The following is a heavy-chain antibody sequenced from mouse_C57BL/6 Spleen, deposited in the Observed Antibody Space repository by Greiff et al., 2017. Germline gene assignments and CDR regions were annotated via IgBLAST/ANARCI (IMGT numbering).Heavy chain of an antibody. J-gene: IGHJ4*01. Sequence: VQLQQSGPELVKPGASVKISCKASGYSFTDYNMNWVKQSNGKSLEWIGVINPNYGTTSYNQKFKGKATLTVDQSSSTAYMQLNSLTSEDSAVYYWARSGYYGSSSAYYYAMDYWGQGTSVTVSS. CDR1: GYSFTDYN. V-gene: IGHV1-39*01. CDR2: INPNYGTT. D-gene: IGHD1-1*01. CDR3: ARSGYYGSSSAYYYAMDY.